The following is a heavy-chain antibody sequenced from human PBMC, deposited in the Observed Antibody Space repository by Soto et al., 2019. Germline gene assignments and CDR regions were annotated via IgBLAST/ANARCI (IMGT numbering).Heavy chain of an antibody. Sequence: SLRLSCTASGFTFSGYYMSWIRQAPGKGLEWLAYISGSGSTTYYTDSVKGRFAISRDNARTSLYLQINSLRVEDSAVYYCARSSLTYFEFWGQGTLVTVSS. V-gene: IGHV3-11*01. CDR3: ARSSLTYFEF. CDR1: GFTFSGYY. CDR2: ISGSGSTT. J-gene: IGHJ4*02.